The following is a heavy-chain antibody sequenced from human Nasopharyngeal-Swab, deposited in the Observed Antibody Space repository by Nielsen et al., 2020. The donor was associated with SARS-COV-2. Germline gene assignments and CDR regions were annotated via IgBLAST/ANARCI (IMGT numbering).Heavy chain of an antibody. V-gene: IGHV4-39*07. CDR2: IYYGGST. Sequence: SETLSLTCTVSGGSISTSSYYWGWIRQPPGKGLEWIGTIYYGGSTYYNPSLKSRITISIDTSKNQFSLKLSSVTAADTAVYYCARGPYSRSSLWVHWGQGTLVTVSS. CDR3: ARGPYSRSSLWVH. J-gene: IGHJ4*02. D-gene: IGHD6-6*01. CDR1: GGSISTSSYY.